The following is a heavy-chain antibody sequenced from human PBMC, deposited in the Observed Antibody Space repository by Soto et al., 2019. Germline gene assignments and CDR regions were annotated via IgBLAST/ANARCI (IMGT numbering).Heavy chain of an antibody. CDR2: IYYSGST. Sequence: SETLSLTCTVSGGSISSGDYYWSWIRQPPGKGLDWIGYIYYSGSTYYNPSLKSRVTISVDTSKNQFSLKLSSVTAADTAVYYCARLNRWLRYFDYWGQGTLVTVLL. D-gene: IGHD5-12*01. J-gene: IGHJ4*02. CDR1: GGSISSGDYY. CDR3: ARLNRWLRYFDY. V-gene: IGHV4-30-4*01.